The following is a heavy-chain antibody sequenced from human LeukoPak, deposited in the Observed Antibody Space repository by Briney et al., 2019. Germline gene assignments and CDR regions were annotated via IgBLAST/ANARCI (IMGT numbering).Heavy chain of an antibody. J-gene: IGHJ4*02. CDR2: ISSDGSST. Sequence: GGSLRLSCAASGFTFSSYWMHWVRQAPGKGLVWVSRISSDGSSTSYADSVKGRFTISRDNAKNTLYLQMNSLRAEDTAVYYCARWRATHPDLDFDYWGQGTLVTVSS. V-gene: IGHV3-74*01. D-gene: IGHD2-15*01. CDR3: ARWRATHPDLDFDY. CDR1: GFTFSSYW.